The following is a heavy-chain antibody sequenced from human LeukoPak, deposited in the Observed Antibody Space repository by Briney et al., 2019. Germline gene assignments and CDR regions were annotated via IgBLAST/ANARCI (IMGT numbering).Heavy chain of an antibody. V-gene: IGHV4-61*05. D-gene: IGHD2-8*01. CDR1: GGSISSSSYY. CDR2: IYTSGST. CDR3: ARYGSHPNWFDP. Sequence: SETLSLTCTVSGGSISSSSYYWGWIRQPPGKGLEWIGRIYTSGSTNYNPSLKSRVTMSVDTSKNQFSLKLSSVTAADTAVYYCARYGSHPNWFDPWGQGTLVTVSS. J-gene: IGHJ5*02.